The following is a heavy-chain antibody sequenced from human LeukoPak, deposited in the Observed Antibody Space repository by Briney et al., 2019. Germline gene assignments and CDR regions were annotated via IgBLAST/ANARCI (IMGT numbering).Heavy chain of an antibody. J-gene: IGHJ3*02. Sequence: GGSLRLSCVVSGFRFSSYWMNWVRQAPGKGLEWVANIRQDGSEKYYADSVKGRFTVSRDNSKNSLYLEMNSLRAEDTAVYYCARVIAVVIGDAFDIWGQGTMVTVSS. D-gene: IGHD3-22*01. CDR2: IRQDGSEK. V-gene: IGHV3-7*01. CDR1: GFRFSSYW. CDR3: ARVIAVVIGDAFDI.